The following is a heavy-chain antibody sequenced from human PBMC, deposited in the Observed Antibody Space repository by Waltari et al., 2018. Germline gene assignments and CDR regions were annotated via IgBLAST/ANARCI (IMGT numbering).Heavy chain of an antibody. CDR2: VSSNGACI. D-gene: IGHD7-27*01. Sequence: EVQLMESGGGLVKPGGSLRLSCAASRFTFRTYNMTWVRQAPGKGLEWVSSVSSNGACIHYGDSVKGRFTISRDNAKTSLYLQMNGLRDEDTAVYYCARGGWGFYLDLWGQGALVTVSS. J-gene: IGHJ5*02. CDR1: RFTFRTYN. V-gene: IGHV3-21*01. CDR3: ARGGWGFYLDL.